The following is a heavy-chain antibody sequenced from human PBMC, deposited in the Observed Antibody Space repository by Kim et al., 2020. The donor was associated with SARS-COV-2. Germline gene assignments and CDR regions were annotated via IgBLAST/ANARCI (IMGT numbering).Heavy chain of an antibody. Sequence: GGSLRLSCAASDFTFSDSAMHWVRQASGKGLEWGGRIRSKTNSYATAYAATVKCTFTISSADSKHTAYLKIYSLQTADTAEYYCNRAPGTTSAFWDAFD. D-gene: IGHD1-1*01. J-gene: IGHJ3*02. CDR2: IRSKTNSYAT. CDR3: NRAPGTTSAFWDAFD. CDR1: DFTFSDSA. V-gene: IGHV3-73*01.